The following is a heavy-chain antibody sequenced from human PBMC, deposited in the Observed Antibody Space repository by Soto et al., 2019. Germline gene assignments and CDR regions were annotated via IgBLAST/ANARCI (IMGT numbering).Heavy chain of an antibody. J-gene: IGHJ3*01. Sequence: ELQLVESGGGLVQPGGSLRISCAGSGFRVSINYVNWVRQAPGKGLEWVSVIYSGGTTHYADSVKGRFTISRDTSKNTLYLQMNSLRVEDTAVYYCAGDSTDGDFVDAFDVWGQGTMVTVSS. CDR2: IYSGGTT. D-gene: IGHD4-17*01. CDR3: AGDSTDGDFVDAFDV. V-gene: IGHV3-66*01. CDR1: GFRVSINY.